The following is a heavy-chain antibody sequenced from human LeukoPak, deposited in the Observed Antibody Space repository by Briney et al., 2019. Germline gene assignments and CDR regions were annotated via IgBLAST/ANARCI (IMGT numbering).Heavy chain of an antibody. D-gene: IGHD1-26*01. CDR1: GGSISSYY. Sequence: SETLSLTCTVSGGSISSYYWSWIRQPPGKGLEWIGYIYYSGSTNYNPSLKSRVTISVDTSQNQFSLQLTSVTATDTAVYYCARQDYSGTYLFDYWGQGALVTVSS. CDR3: ARQDYSGTYLFDY. J-gene: IGHJ4*02. CDR2: IYYSGST. V-gene: IGHV4-59*08.